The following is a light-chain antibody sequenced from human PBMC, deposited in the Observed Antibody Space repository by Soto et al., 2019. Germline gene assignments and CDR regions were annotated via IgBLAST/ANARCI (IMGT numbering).Light chain of an antibody. CDR3: ELYSNSPRT. J-gene: IGKJ1*01. CDR2: GIF. CDR1: QTISSDY. V-gene: IGKV3-20*01. Sequence: ENVLTQSPGTLSLSPGERATISCRATQTISSDYLAWYQQKPGQAPRLLIYGIFNRATGIPDRFSASGSGTDFTLTISRLEPEDFAVYYCELYSNSPRTFGQGTKVDIK.